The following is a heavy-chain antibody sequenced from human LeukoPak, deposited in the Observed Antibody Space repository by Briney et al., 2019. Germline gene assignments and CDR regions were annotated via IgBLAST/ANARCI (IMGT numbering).Heavy chain of an antibody. CDR2: IYYSGST. D-gene: IGHD5-18*01. CDR1: GGSISGYY. V-gene: IGHV4-59*08. J-gene: IGHJ4*02. CDR3: ASTPLRGYSYGYDY. Sequence: SETLSLTCTVSGGSISGYYWSWIRQPPGKGLEWIGYIYYSGSTNYNPSLKSRVTISVDTSKNQFSLKLSSVTAADTAVYYCASTPLRGYSYGYDYWGQGTLVTVSS.